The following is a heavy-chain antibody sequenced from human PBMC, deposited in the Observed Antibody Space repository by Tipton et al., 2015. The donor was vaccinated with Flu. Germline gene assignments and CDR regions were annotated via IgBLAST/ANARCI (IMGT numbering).Heavy chain of an antibody. V-gene: IGHV4-4*07. J-gene: IGHJ4*02. CDR3: AGYRPGAPPL. CDR2: IFSSGST. CDR1: GGSMSSYY. D-gene: IGHD3-16*02. Sequence: TLSLTCTVSGGSMSSYYWSWIRQPAGKGPEWIGRIFSSGSTFYNPSLKNRVSMSVDTSRKQFSLKLSSVTAADTAVYYCAGYRPGAPPLWGQGTLVTVSS.